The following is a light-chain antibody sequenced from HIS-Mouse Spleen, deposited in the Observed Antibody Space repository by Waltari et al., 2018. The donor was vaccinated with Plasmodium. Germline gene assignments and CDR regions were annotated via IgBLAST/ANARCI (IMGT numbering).Light chain of an antibody. CDR3: QQSYSTWT. J-gene: IGKJ1*01. Sequence: DIQMTQSPSSMSASVGDRVTITSRASQSISSYLNWYQQKPGKPPKLLIYAASSLQSGVPSRFSGSGSGTDFTLSISSLQPEDFATYYCQQSYSTWTFGQGTKVEIK. V-gene: IGKV1-39*01. CDR2: AAS. CDR1: QSISSY.